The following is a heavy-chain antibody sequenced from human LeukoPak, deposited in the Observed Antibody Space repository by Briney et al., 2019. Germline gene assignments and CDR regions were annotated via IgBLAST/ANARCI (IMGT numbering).Heavy chain of an antibody. D-gene: IGHD3-10*01. CDR2: IRYDESNM. V-gene: IGHV3-30*02. CDR3: AKDGASMYYYGSGTYYSLLFDY. J-gene: IGHJ4*02. Sequence: PGGSLRLSCAASGFTFSTYGMHWVRQAPGKGLEWVAFIRYDESNMYYADSVKGRFTISRDNSKNTLYLQMNSLRTEDTAVYYCAKDGASMYYYGSGTYYSLLFDYWGQGTLVIVSS. CDR1: GFTFSTYG.